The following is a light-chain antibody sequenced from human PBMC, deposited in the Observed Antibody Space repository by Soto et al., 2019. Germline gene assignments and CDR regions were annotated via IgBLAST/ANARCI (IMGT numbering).Light chain of an antibody. CDR2: GNS. V-gene: IGLV1-40*01. CDR3: QSYDSSLSGWV. Sequence: QSVLTQPPSVSGAPGQRVTISCTGSSSNIGAGYDGHWYQQLPGTAPKLLIFGNSKRPSGVPDRFSGSKSGTSASLAITGLQAEDDDDYYCQSYDSSLSGWVFGGGTKLTVL. CDR1: SSNIGAGYD. J-gene: IGLJ3*02.